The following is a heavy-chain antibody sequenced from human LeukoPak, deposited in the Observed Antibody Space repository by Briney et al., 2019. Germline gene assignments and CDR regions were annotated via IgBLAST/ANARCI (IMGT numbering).Heavy chain of an antibody. J-gene: IGHJ4*02. CDR3: ATEDIVATLARFDY. D-gene: IGHD5-12*01. Sequence: SETLSLTCTVSGGSINSNSYHWGWIRQPPGKGLEWIGSIYYSGSTYYNPSLKSRVTISVDTSKNQFSLKLSSVTAADTAVYYCATEDIVATLARFDYWGQGTLVTVSS. V-gene: IGHV4-39*01. CDR1: GGSINSNSYH. CDR2: IYYSGST.